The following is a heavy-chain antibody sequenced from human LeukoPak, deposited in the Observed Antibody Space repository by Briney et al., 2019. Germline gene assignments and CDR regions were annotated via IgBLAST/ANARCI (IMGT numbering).Heavy chain of an antibody. V-gene: IGHV1-69*13. D-gene: IGHD2-2*01. J-gene: IGHJ6*03. CDR2: IIPIFGTA. Sequence: ASVKVSCKASGGTFSSYAISWVRQAPGQGLEWMGGIIPIFGTANYAQKFQGRVTITADESTSTAYMELSSLRSEDTAVYCCANIVVVPAARGNYYYMDVWGKGTTVTVSS. CDR3: ANIVVVPAARGNYYYMDV. CDR1: GGTFSSYA.